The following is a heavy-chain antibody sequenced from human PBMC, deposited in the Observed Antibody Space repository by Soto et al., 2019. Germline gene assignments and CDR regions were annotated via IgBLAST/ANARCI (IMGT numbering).Heavy chain of an antibody. CDR2: VYPGDSDT. D-gene: IGHD2-2*01. V-gene: IGHV5-51*01. J-gene: IGHJ6*02. CDR1: GYSFNSYW. Sequence: PGESLKISCKGSGYSFNSYWIGWVRQMPGKGLEWMGVVYPGDSDTRYSPSFQGHVTISADNSKNTLYLQMNSLRAEDTAVYYCAKRGDIVEVSRTFVGYGMDVWGQGTTVTVSS. CDR3: AKRGDIVEVSRTFVGYGMDV.